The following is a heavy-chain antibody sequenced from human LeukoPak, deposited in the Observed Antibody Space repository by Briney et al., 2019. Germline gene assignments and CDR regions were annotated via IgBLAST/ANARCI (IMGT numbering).Heavy chain of an antibody. CDR1: GFTFSDYY. J-gene: IGHJ4*02. D-gene: IGHD6-13*01. CDR2: ISHSSGFT. V-gene: IGHV3-11*03. Sequence: GGSLKLSCAASGFTFSDYYMSWIRQAPGQGLEWVAYISHSSGFTNYADTVKGRFAISRDNAKNSLYLQMDSLRAEDTAIYYCAKLFKAYSSSWIDYWGQGNLVTVSS. CDR3: AKLFKAYSSSWIDY.